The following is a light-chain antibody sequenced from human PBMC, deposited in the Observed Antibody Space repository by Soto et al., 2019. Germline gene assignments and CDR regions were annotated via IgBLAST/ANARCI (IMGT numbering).Light chain of an antibody. V-gene: IGKV1-5*03. CDR3: QHDSRYSWA. CDR1: QTISSW. CDR2: KAT. J-gene: IGKJ1*01. Sequence: DIEMTQSPSTLSGSVGERVTITCRASQTISSWLAWYQQQPEKAPQLLIYKATTLKSGAPSSCSGRGSGTEITLTSSILHPDFSASYYHQHDSRYSWAFGQGTKVDIK.